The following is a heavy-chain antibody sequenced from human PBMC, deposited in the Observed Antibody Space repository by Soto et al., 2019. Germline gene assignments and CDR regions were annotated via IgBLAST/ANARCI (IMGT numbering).Heavy chain of an antibody. Sequence: GGSLRLSCAASGFTFSSYGMHWVRQAPGKGLEWVAVISYDGSNKYYADSVKGRFTISRDNSKNKLYLKMNSLRAEDTAVYYCAKNYYDSSGYNPFDYWGQGTLVTVSS. CDR2: ISYDGSNK. CDR3: AKNYYDSSGYNPFDY. V-gene: IGHV3-30*18. D-gene: IGHD3-22*01. CDR1: GFTFSSYG. J-gene: IGHJ4*02.